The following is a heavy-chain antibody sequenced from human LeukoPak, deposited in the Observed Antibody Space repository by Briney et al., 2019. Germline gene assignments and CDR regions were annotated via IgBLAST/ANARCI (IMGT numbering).Heavy chain of an antibody. CDR1: GGSISSYY. V-gene: IGHV4-4*07. CDR2: IYTTGNT. J-gene: IGHJ5*02. D-gene: IGHD3-22*01. CDR3: ARGKYYYDNNGSYRYFDP. Sequence: PSETLSLTCIVSGGSISSYYWSWIRQPAGKGLEWIGRIYTTGNTNYNPSLKSRVTMSIDTSKKQFSLKLSSVTAADTAVYYCARGKYYYDNNGSYRYFDPWGQGTLVTVSS.